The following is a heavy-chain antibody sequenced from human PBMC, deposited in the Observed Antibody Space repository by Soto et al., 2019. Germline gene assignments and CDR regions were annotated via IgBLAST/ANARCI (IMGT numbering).Heavy chain of an antibody. V-gene: IGHV6-1*01. J-gene: IGHJ6*03. CDR2: TYYRSKWYN. D-gene: IGHD6-13*01. CDR1: GDSVSSNSAA. CDR3: ARIGIAAAGTDYYYYYMDV. Sequence: PSQTLSLTCAISGDSVSSNSAAWNWIRQSPSRGLEWLGRTYYRSKWYNDYAVSVKSRITINPDTSKNQFSLQLNSVTPEDTAVYYCARIGIAAAGTDYYYYYMDVWGKGTTVTVSS.